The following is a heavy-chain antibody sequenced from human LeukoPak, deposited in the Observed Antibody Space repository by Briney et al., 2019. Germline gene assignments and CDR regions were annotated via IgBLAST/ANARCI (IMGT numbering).Heavy chain of an antibody. J-gene: IGHJ5*02. D-gene: IGHD1-26*01. CDR2: IHNSGTT. V-gene: IGHV4-59*08. CDR3: AGHGARHFSGSYTS. CDR1: GGSISDYN. Sequence: SETLSLTCTVSGGSISDYNWGWLRQPPGKTLEWIGYIHNSGTTNYNPSLQSRVTISLDTSKIQFSLKLSSVTAAATAVSYFAGHGARHFSGSYTSWGQGTLVTVSS.